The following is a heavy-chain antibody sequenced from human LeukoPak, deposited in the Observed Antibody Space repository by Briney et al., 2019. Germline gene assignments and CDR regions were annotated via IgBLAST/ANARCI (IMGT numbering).Heavy chain of an antibody. CDR3: AKVGLGYDSSGYYYYYGMDV. CDR2: ISGSGGST. V-gene: IGHV3-23*01. J-gene: IGHJ6*02. CDR1: GFTFSSYA. Sequence: GGSLRLSCAASGFTFSSYAMSWVRQAPGKGLEWVSAISGSGGSTYYADSVKGRFTISRDNSKNTLYLQMNSLGAEDTAVYYCAKVGLGYDSSGYYYYYGMDVWGQGTTVTVSS. D-gene: IGHD3-22*01.